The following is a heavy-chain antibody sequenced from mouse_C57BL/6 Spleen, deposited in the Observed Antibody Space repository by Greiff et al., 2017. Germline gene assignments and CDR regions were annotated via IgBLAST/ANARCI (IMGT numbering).Heavy chain of an antibody. CDR1: GYTFTSYW. Sequence: QVQLQQPGAELVMPGASVKLSCKASGYTFTSYWMHWVKQRPGQGLEWIGEIDPSDSYTNYNQKFKGKSTLTVDKSSSTAYMQLSSLTSEDSAVYYCARGPYSTKGYWGQGTTLTVSS. CDR2: IDPSDSYT. CDR3: ARGPYSTKGY. V-gene: IGHV1-69*01. J-gene: IGHJ2*01. D-gene: IGHD2-5*01.